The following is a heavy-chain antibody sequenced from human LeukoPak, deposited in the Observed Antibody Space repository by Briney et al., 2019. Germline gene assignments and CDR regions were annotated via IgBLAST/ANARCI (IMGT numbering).Heavy chain of an antibody. Sequence: SETLSLTCTVSGGSISSYYWSWIRQPPGKGLEWIGYIYYSGSTNYNPSLKSRVTISVDTSKNQFSLKLSSVTAADTAVYYCARDSSSWYLSRGGGADYWGQGTLVTVSS. J-gene: IGHJ4*02. CDR3: ARDSSSWYLSRGGGADY. CDR2: IYYSGST. CDR1: GGSISSYY. D-gene: IGHD6-13*01. V-gene: IGHV4-59*12.